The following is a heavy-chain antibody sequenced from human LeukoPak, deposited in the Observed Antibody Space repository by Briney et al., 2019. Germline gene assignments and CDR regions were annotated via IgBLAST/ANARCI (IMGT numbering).Heavy chain of an antibody. CDR2: ISAYNGNT. CDR1: GYTFTSYG. V-gene: IGHV1-18*01. Sequence: GASVKVSCKASGYTFTSYGISWVRQAPGQGLEWMGWISAYNGNTNYAQKLQGRVTMTTDTSTSTAYMELRSLRSDDTAVYYCARDGRNPYYDSSGYPFDYWGQGTLVTVSS. J-gene: IGHJ4*02. D-gene: IGHD3-22*01. CDR3: ARDGRNPYYDSSGYPFDY.